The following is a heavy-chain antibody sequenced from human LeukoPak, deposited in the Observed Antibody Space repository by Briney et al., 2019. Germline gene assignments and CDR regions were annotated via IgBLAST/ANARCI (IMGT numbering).Heavy chain of an antibody. Sequence: AASVKVSCKASGSTFPSHAITWLRQAPGQGPEWMGWISTSNGDKNYVQNLQGRITLTIDTSTATAYMELRSLRSDDTAVYYCATRGITAARLDYWGKGTLVTVSS. CDR3: ATRGITAARLDY. CDR1: GSTFPSHA. CDR2: ISTSNGDK. J-gene: IGHJ4*02. V-gene: IGHV1-18*04. D-gene: IGHD1-20*01.